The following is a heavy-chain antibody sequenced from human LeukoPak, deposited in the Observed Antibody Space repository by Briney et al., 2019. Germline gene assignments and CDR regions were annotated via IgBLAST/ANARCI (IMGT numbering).Heavy chain of an antibody. J-gene: IGHJ4*02. CDR2: IYYSGST. D-gene: IGHD3-22*01. Sequence: SETLSLTCTVSGGSISSYYWSWIRQPPGEGLEWIGYIYYSGSTNYNPSLKSRVTISVDTSKNQFSLKLSSVTAADTAVYYCARHPEAYYYDSSGYFDYWGQGTLVTVSS. V-gene: IGHV4-59*08. CDR1: GGSISSYY. CDR3: ARHPEAYYYDSSGYFDY.